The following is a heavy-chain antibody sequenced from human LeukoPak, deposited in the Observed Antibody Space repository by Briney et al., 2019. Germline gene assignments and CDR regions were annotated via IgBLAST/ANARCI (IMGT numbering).Heavy chain of an antibody. CDR2: IKQDGSEK. Sequence: PGGSLRLSCAASGFTFSSYWMSWVRQAPGKGLEWVANIKQDGSEKYYVDSVKGRFTISRDNSKNTLYLQMNSLRAEDTAVYYCASEGGGGSLNSKFDYWGQGTLVTVSS. CDR3: ASEGGGGSLNSKFDY. V-gene: IGHV3-7*01. D-gene: IGHD2-15*01. J-gene: IGHJ4*02. CDR1: GFTFSSYW.